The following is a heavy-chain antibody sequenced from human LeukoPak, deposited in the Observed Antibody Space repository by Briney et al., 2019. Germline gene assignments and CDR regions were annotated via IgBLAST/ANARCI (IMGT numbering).Heavy chain of an antibody. J-gene: IGHJ4*02. CDR1: GFTFSSYA. CDR2: ISGSGGST. Sequence: GGSLRLSCAASGFTFSSYAMSWVRQAPGKGLEWVSAISGSGGSTYYADSVKGRFTISRDNFKNTLYLQMNSLGAEDTAVYYCARTTGIAAAGTLNYWGQGTLVTVSS. D-gene: IGHD6-13*01. V-gene: IGHV3-23*01. CDR3: ARTTGIAAAGTLNY.